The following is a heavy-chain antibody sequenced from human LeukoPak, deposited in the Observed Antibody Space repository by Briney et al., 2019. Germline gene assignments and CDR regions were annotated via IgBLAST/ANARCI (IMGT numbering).Heavy chain of an antibody. D-gene: IGHD1-26*01. CDR3: ARALPYYGQLKEYYFDY. CDR1: GGSSSSYY. J-gene: IGHJ4*02. CDR2: IHYSRST. Sequence: SETLCLTCTVSGGSSSSYYRSWIRQPPGKGLYWIGYIHYSRSTKYNPSLKSRVTISVVTSKNQFSLKLRSVTAADTAVYYCARALPYYGQLKEYYFDYWGQGTLVTVSS. V-gene: IGHV4-59*01.